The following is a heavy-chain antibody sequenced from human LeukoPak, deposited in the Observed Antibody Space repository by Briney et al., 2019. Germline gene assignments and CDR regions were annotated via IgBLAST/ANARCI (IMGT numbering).Heavy chain of an antibody. CDR3: ARGLLDFYYYYMDV. CDR2: IYHSGST. V-gene: IGHV4-30-2*01. CDR1: GGSISSDGSY. Sequence: TLSLTCTVSGGSISSDGSYWSWIRQPPGEGPEWIGYIYHSGSTYYNPSLKSRVTVSVDRSKNQFSLKLTSVTAADTAVYYCARGLLDFYYYYMDVWGKGTTVTVSS. D-gene: IGHD2-15*01. J-gene: IGHJ6*03.